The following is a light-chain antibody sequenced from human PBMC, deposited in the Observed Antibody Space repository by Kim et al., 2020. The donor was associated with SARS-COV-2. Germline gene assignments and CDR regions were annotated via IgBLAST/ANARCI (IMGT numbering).Light chain of an antibody. V-gene: IGKV1-27*01. CDR2: AAS. CDR3: QRYIRAPWT. CDR1: QGISNY. Sequence: ATLGDRVTITCRASQGISNYLAWYQQKPGKVPKLLIYAASTLHSGVPSRFSGTGSETDFTLTISSLQPEDVATYYCQRYIRAPWTFGQGTKVDIK. J-gene: IGKJ1*01.